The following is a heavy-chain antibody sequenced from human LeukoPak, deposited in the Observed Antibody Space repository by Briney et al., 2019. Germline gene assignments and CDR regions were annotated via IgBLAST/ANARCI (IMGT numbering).Heavy chain of an antibody. D-gene: IGHD1-14*01. V-gene: IGHV3-21*01. Sequence: PGGSLRLSCAASGFTFSSYTMNWVRQAPGKGLEWVSSISGSSIYIYYTDSVKGRFTISRDNAKNSLYLQMNSLRAEDTAIYYCATGTGDLARFGLWGQGTLVHVFS. J-gene: IGHJ4*02. CDR2: ISGSSIYI. CDR1: GFTFSSYT. CDR3: ATGTGDLARFGL.